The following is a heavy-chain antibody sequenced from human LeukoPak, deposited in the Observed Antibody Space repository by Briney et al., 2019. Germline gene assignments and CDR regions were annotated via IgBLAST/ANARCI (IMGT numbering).Heavy chain of an antibody. CDR1: GASISSYY. Sequence: PSETLSLTCTVSGASISSYYWSWIRQPPGKGLEWVGYINYSGSTNYNPSLKSRVTISVDPSKNQFSLKLSSMAAADTAVYYCAGGAFGINWFDPWGQGTLVTVSS. CDR2: INYSGST. V-gene: IGHV4-59*01. J-gene: IGHJ5*02. D-gene: IGHD3-10*01. CDR3: AGGAFGINWFDP.